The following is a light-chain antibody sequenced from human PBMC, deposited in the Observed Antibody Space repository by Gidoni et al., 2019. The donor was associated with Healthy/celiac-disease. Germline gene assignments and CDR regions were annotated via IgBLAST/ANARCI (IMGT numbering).Light chain of an antibody. CDR2: QDS. CDR1: KLGDKY. Sequence: SYELTQPPSVAVSPGQTASITCSGDKLGDKYACWYQQKPGQSPVLVIYQDSKRPSGIPYRFSGSTSGNTATLTISGTQAMDEADYYCQAWDSSIVVFGGGTKLTVL. CDR3: QAWDSSIVV. J-gene: IGLJ2*01. V-gene: IGLV3-1*01.